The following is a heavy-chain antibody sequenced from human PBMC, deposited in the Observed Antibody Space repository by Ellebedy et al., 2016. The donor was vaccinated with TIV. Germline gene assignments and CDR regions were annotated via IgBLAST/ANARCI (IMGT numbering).Heavy chain of an antibody. CDR1: GGSISSSSYY. D-gene: IGHD3-3*01. J-gene: IGHJ6*02. CDR3: ARGLLYYDFWSGYYKGAGDYNYGMDV. V-gene: IGHV4-39*07. Sequence: SETLSLTCTVSGGSISSSSYYWGWIRQPPGKGLEWIGNIYYTGSTYFNPSLKSRFTISVDTSKNQFSLKLSSVTAADTAVYYCARGLLYYDFWSGYYKGAGDYNYGMDVWGQGTTVTVSS. CDR2: IYYTGST.